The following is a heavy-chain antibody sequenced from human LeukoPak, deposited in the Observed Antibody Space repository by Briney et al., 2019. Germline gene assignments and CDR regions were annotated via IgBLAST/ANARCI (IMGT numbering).Heavy chain of an antibody. Sequence: PSETLSLTCTVSGGSISSYYWSWIRQPPGKGLEWIGYIYYSGSTNDNPSLKSRVTISVDTSKNQFSLKLSSVTAADTAVYYCARGGSSGWYDAFDIWGQGTMVTVSS. J-gene: IGHJ3*02. V-gene: IGHV4-59*01. CDR3: ARGGSSGWYDAFDI. CDR2: IYYSGST. CDR1: GGSISSYY. D-gene: IGHD6-19*01.